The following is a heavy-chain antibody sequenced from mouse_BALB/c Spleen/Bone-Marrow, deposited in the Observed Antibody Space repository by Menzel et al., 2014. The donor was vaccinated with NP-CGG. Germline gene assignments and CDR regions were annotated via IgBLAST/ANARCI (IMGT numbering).Heavy chain of an antibody. V-gene: IGHV1S56*01. CDR3: AREANWNFDY. J-gene: IGHJ2*01. CDR2: IYPGNVNT. Sequence: VQGVESGPELVKPGASVRISCKASGYTFTSYYIHWVKQRPGQGLEWIGWIYPGNVNTKYNEKFKGKATLTADKSSSTAYMQLSSLTSEDSAVYFCAREANWNFDYWGQGTTLTVSS. D-gene: IGHD4-1*01. CDR1: GYTFTSYY.